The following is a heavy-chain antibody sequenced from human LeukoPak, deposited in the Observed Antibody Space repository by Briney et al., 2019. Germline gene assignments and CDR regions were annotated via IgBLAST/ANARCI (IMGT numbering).Heavy chain of an antibody. CDR2: VNLQGST. J-gene: IGHJ4*02. V-gene: IGHV4-4*02. D-gene: IGHD5-24*01. CDR1: GGSITSTNY. Sequence: PSETLSLTCGVSGGSITSTNYWTWVRQPPGKGLEWIGEVNLQGSTNYNPSLMGRVAISVDMSENHISLQLTSVTAADTAVYYCARGWVEMATIWGQGTLVTVSS. CDR3: ARGWVEMATI.